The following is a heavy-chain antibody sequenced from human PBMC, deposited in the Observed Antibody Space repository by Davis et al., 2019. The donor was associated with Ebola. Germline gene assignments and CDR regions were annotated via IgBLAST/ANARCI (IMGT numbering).Heavy chain of an antibody. CDR3: ARGGIVVVPAAIIDYYYYYGMDA. CDR1: GGSISSYY. V-gene: IGHV4-59*01. J-gene: IGHJ6*02. CDR2: IYYSGST. Sequence: MPGGSLRLSCTVSGGSISSYYWSWIRQPPGKGLEWIGYIYYSGSTNYNPSLKSRVTISVDTSKNQFSLKLSSVTAADTAVYYCARGGIVVVPAAIIDYYYYYGMDAWGQGTTVTVSS. D-gene: IGHD2-2*01.